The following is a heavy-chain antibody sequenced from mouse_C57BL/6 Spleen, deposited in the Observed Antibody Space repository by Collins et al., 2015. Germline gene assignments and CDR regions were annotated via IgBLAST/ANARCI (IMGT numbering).Heavy chain of an antibody. J-gene: IGHJ2*01. Sequence: GVIWRGGSTDYNAAFMSRLSITKDNSKSQVFFKMNSLQADDTAIYYCAKEAGARDYFDYWGQGTTLTVSS. V-gene: IGHV2-5*01. CDR3: AKEAGARDYFDY. D-gene: IGHD3-1*01. CDR2: IWRGGST.